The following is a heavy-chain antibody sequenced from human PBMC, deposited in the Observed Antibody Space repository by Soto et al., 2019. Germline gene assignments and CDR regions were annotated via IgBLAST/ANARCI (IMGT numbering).Heavy chain of an antibody. D-gene: IGHD3-16*02. CDR1: GDSVSSNSAA. V-gene: IGHV6-1*01. CDR2: TYYRSKWYN. Sequence: PSQTLSLTCVISGDSVSSNSAAWNWIRQSPSRGLEWLGRTYYRSKWYNDYAVSVKSRITINPDTSKNQFSLQLNSVTPEDTAVYYCARMMSMITFGGVIFNGDAFDIWGQGTMVTVSS. J-gene: IGHJ3*02. CDR3: ARMMSMITFGGVIFNGDAFDI.